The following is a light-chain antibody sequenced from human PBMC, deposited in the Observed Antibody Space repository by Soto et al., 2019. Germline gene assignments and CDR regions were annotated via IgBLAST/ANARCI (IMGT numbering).Light chain of an antibody. J-gene: IGKJ1*01. CDR2: AAS. CDR3: QQCGSSPWT. V-gene: IGKV3-20*01. CDR1: QSVSSYY. Sequence: EIVLTHSPATLALSPGERATLSSSASQSVSSYYLAWYQQKPGQAPRLLIYAASSRATGIPDRFSGGGSGTDFTLTISRLEPEDFAVYYCQQCGSSPWTFGQGTKVDIK.